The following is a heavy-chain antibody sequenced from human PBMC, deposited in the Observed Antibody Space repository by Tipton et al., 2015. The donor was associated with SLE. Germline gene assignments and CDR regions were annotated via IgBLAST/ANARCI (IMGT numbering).Heavy chain of an antibody. D-gene: IGHD3-16*01. Sequence: TLSLTCTVSGYSISSGYYWGWVRQPPGRGLEWIGSVFYSGDSYYTPSLKSRVTISVDTSKSQFSLKLGSVTAADTAVYYCARHAYDNSYFDSWGQGTLVTVSS. J-gene: IGHJ4*02. CDR3: ARHAYDNSYFDS. V-gene: IGHV4-38-2*02. CDR2: VFYSGDS. CDR1: GYSISSGYY.